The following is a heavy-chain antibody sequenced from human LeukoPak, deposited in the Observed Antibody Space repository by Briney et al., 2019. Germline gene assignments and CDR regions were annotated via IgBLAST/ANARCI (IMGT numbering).Heavy chain of an antibody. CDR1: GGSISSSNW. D-gene: IGHD3-10*01. Sequence: SETLSLTCAVSGGSISSSNWWSWVRQPPGKGLEWIGEIYHSGSTNYNPSLKSRVTILVDKSKNQFSLKLSSVTAADTAVYYCAREYLGMVRGVFWSYWGQGTLVTVSS. V-gene: IGHV4-4*02. J-gene: IGHJ4*02. CDR3: AREYLGMVRGVFWSY. CDR2: IYHSGST.